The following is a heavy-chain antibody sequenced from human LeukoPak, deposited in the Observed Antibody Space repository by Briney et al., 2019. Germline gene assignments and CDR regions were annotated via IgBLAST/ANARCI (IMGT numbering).Heavy chain of an antibody. J-gene: IGHJ4*02. Sequence: SETLSLTCTVSGASISGSSYYWGWVRQPPGKGLEWIGSIYYSGSTSYNPSLKSRVTISVDTPKNQFSLNLTSVTAADTAVYYCARSLIFCSSGCPIFGYWGQGALVTVSS. D-gene: IGHD6-19*01. V-gene: IGHV4-39*01. CDR3: ARSLIFCSSGCPIFGY. CDR2: IYYSGST. CDR1: GASISGSSYY.